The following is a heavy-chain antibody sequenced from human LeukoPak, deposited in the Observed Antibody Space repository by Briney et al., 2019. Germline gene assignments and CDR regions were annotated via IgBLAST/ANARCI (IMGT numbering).Heavy chain of an antibody. J-gene: IGHJ5*02. CDR3: TRDVTSRNWFDP. V-gene: IGHV3-33*01. D-gene: IGHD3-16*01. CDR1: GFTFSNYG. Sequence: GGSLRLSCAASGFTFSNYGMHWVRQAPGKGLEWVAFIWYDGSNKYYADSVKGRFTISRDNSKNTLFLQMNSLRAEDTAVYYCTRDVTSRNWFDPWGQGTLVTVSS. CDR2: IWYDGSNK.